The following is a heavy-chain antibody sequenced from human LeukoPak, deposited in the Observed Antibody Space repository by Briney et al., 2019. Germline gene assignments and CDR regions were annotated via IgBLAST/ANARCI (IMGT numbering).Heavy chain of an antibody. CDR1: GGSLSFYY. V-gene: IGHV4-34*01. CDR2: ISQNGDS. CDR3: ARHGLREGYYASGRRAGWFDP. J-gene: IGHJ5*02. Sequence: PSETLSLTCGVSGGSLSFYYWSWIRQSPGKGLEWIAEISQNGDSNYNMSLKSRVTIPLDKSKNQVSLKLNSVTAADTAVYYCARHGLREGYYASGRRAGWFDPWGQGTLVTVSS. D-gene: IGHD3-10*01.